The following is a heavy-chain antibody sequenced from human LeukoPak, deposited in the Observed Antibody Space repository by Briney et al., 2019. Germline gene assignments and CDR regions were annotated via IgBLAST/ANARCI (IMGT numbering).Heavy chain of an antibody. D-gene: IGHD3-16*01. J-gene: IGHJ3*02. CDR2: IYHSGST. CDR1: GGSISSYY. CDR3: ARQVGDYVWGNPDAFDI. V-gene: IGHV4-38-2*02. Sequence: SETLSLTCTVSGGSISSYYWGWIRQPAGTGREWIGSIYHSGSTYYNPSLKSRVTISVDTSKNQFSLKLSSVTAADTAVYYCARQVGDYVWGNPDAFDIWGQGTMVTASS.